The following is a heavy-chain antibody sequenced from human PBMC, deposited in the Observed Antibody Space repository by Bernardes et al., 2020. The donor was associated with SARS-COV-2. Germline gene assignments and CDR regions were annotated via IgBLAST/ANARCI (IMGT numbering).Heavy chain of an antibody. Sequence: ASVKVSCKASGYTFTGYYMHWVLQAPGQGLEWMGWINPNSGGTHYAQKFQGRVTMTMDTSISTAYMELSRLRSDDTAVYYCARDIRWSRMGDAVDIWGKGAMVTVSS. CDR3: ARDIRWSRMGDAVDI. J-gene: IGHJ3*02. CDR1: GYTFTGYY. CDR2: INPNSGGT. D-gene: IGHD4-17*01. V-gene: IGHV1-2*02.